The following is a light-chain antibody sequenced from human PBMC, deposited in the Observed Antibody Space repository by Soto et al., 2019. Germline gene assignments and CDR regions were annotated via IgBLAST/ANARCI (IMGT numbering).Light chain of an antibody. CDR2: GAS. V-gene: IGKV3-15*01. CDR3: QQYYRWPVT. CDR1: QSVRSN. J-gene: IGKJ4*01. Sequence: EIVMTQSPATLSVSPGERVTLSCRASQSVRSNLAWYQQKPGQAPRLLIYGASTRATGLPARFSGSGSGTDFTLTIDSLQSDDSAIYYCQQYYRWPVTFGGGTKVEIK.